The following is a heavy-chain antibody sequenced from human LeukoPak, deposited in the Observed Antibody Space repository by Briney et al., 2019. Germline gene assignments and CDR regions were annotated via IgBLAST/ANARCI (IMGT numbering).Heavy chain of an antibody. V-gene: IGHV1-46*01. CDR3: ARGRMLYYDFWSGSATSGWFDP. CDR1: GYTFTGYY. CDR2: INPSGGST. J-gene: IGHJ5*02. D-gene: IGHD3-3*01. Sequence: ASVKVSCKASGYTFTGYYMHWVRQAPGQGLEWMGWINPSGGSTSYAQKFQGRVTMTRDTSTSTVYMELSSLRSEDTAVYYCARGRMLYYDFWSGSATSGWFDPWGQGTLVTVSS.